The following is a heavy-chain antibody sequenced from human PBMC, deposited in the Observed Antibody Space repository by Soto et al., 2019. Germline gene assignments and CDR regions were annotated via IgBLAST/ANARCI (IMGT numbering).Heavy chain of an antibody. CDR1: GGSFSGYY. D-gene: IGHD6-19*01. Sequence: QVQVQQWGAGLLKSSETLSLTCAVYGGSFSGYYWSWIRQSPGKGLEWIGEVNPTGSTKYNPSLKSRVTISVDTSKNQFSLNLNSGTAADTALYYCARSREQWLVDAFDIWGQGTMVTVS. V-gene: IGHV4-34*01. CDR3: ARSREQWLVDAFDI. J-gene: IGHJ3*02. CDR2: VNPTGST.